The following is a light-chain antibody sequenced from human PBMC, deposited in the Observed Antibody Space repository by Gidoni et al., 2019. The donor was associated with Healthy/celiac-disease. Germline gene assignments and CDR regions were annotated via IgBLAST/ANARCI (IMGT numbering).Light chain of an antibody. CDR1: QSVSSY. CDR3: QGFT. Sequence: EIVLTQSPATLSLSPGERATLSCRASQSVSSYLAWYQQKPGQAPRLLIYDAPNRATGIPARFSGSGSGTDFTLTISSLEPEDFAVYYCQGFTFGPGTKVDIK. J-gene: IGKJ3*01. CDR2: DAP. V-gene: IGKV3-11*01.